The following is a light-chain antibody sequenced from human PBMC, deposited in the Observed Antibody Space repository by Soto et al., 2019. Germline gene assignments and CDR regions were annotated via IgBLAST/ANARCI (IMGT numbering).Light chain of an antibody. CDR1: QDISNY. V-gene: IGKV1-33*01. J-gene: IGKJ4*01. CDR2: DAS. CDR3: QQYDNLPFT. Sequence: DIQMTQSPSSLSASVGDRVTITCQASQDISNYLNWYQQQPGKAPKLLIYDASNLATGVPSRFSGSGSGTDFTFTISSLQPEDIATYYCQQYDNLPFTFGGGTKVEIK.